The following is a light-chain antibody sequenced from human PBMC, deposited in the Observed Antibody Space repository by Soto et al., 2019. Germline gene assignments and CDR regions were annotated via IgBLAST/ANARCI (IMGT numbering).Light chain of an antibody. J-gene: IGLJ3*02. V-gene: IGLV2-23*02. CDR2: EVS. Sequence: QSVLTQPASVSGSPGQSITISCTGTSSDVGSYNLVSWYQQHPGKAPKLMIYEVSKRPSGVSNRFSGSKSGNTASLTISGLQAEDEADYYCCSYAGSRPWVFGGGTKVTVL. CDR3: CSYAGSRPWV. CDR1: SSDVGSYNL.